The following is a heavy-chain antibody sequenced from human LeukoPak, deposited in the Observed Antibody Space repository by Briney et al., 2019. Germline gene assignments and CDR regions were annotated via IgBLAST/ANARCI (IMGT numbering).Heavy chain of an antibody. D-gene: IGHD2-2*01. J-gene: IGHJ4*02. CDR2: IYYSGST. CDR1: GGSISSGDYY. CDR3: ARGKRTYCSSTSCYYFDY. Sequence: SETLSLTCTVSGGSISSGDYYWSWIRQPPGKGLEWIGYIYYSGSTYYNPSLKSRVTISVDTSKNQFSLKLSSVTAADTAVYYCARGKRTYCSSTSCYYFDYWGQGTLVTVSS. V-gene: IGHV4-30-4*08.